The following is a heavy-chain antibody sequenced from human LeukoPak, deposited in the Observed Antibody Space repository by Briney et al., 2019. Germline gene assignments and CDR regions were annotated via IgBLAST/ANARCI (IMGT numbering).Heavy chain of an antibody. CDR1: GYSFSTYW. Sequence: GESLKISCRASGYSFSTYWIGWVRQTPGKGLERVGVIYPGDSDTRYSPSFQGQVTFSADKSTSTASLQLSSLKASDSAMYYCARGGYSGYEFDCWGQGTLVTVSS. CDR3: ARGGYSGYEFDC. J-gene: IGHJ4*02. CDR2: IYPGDSDT. V-gene: IGHV5-51*01. D-gene: IGHD5-12*01.